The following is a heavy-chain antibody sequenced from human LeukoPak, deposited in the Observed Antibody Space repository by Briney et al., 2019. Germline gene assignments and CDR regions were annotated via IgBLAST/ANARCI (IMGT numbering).Heavy chain of an antibody. V-gene: IGHV3-53*04. D-gene: IGHD6-13*01. CDR1: GFTVSSNY. CDR2: IYSGGST. J-gene: IGHJ1*01. CDR3: ARIYSSSWFAEYFQH. Sequence: PGGSLRLSCAASGFTVSSNYMSWVRQAPGKGLEWVSVIYSGGSTYYADSVKGRFTISRHNSKNTLYLQMNSLRAEDTAVYYCARIYSSSWFAEYFQHWGQGTLVTVSS.